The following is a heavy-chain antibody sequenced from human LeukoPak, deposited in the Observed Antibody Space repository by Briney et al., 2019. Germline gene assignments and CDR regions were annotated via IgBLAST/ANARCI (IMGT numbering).Heavy chain of an antibody. CDR1: GFTLSTYW. Sequence: GSLRLSCAASGFTLSTYWMSWVRQAPGKGLEWVANINQDGSEKYYVGSVKGRFYISRDNARNSLYLQMNSLRAEDTAVYYCARDYGSGTYYDSAYWGQGTLVTVSS. J-gene: IGHJ4*02. CDR2: INQDGSEK. V-gene: IGHV3-7*01. D-gene: IGHD3-10*01. CDR3: ARDYGSGTYYDSAY.